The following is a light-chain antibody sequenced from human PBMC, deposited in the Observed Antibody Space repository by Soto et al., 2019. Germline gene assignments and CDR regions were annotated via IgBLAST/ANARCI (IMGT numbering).Light chain of an antibody. CDR1: QGISNY. J-gene: IGKJ4*01. CDR2: AAS. CDR3: QQLKSHPLT. Sequence: DIQLTQSPSFLPASVGDRVTITCRASQGISNYLAWYQQTPGKAPGLLMYAASTLQRGVSSRFSGSGSGTEFTLTISNLQPEDFATYDCQQLKSHPLTFGGGTKVEIK. V-gene: IGKV1-9*01.